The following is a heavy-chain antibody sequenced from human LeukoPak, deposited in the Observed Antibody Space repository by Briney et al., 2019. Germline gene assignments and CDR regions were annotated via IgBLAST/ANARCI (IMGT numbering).Heavy chain of an antibody. D-gene: IGHD3-9*01. V-gene: IGHV1-58*02. Sequence: SVKVSCKASGFTFTSSAMQWVRQARGQRPEWVGGIVVGSGNTNYAQKFQERVTIARDMSTSTAYMELSSLRSEDTAVYYCAAARDLRYLGGMDVWGQGTTVTVSS. CDR1: GFTFTSSA. CDR2: IVVGSGNT. J-gene: IGHJ6*02. CDR3: AAARDLRYLGGMDV.